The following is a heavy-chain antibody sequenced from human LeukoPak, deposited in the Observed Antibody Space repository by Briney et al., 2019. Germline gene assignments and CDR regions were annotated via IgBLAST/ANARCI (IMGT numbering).Heavy chain of an antibody. D-gene: IGHD3-10*01. V-gene: IGHV4-34*01. CDR3: ARKTMVHGGFDY. CDR2: INHSGST. J-gene: IGHJ4*02. Sequence: PSETLSLTCAVYGGSFSGYYWSWIRQPPGKGLEWIGEINHSGSTNYNPSLKSRVTMSVDTSKNQFSLKLSSVTAADTAVYYCARKTMVHGGFDYWGQGTLVTVSS. CDR1: GGSFSGYY.